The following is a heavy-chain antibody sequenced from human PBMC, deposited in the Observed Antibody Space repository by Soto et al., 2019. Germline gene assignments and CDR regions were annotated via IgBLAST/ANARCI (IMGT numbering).Heavy chain of an antibody. CDR1: GYTFTSYG. J-gene: IGHJ3*02. Sequence: QVQLVQSGAEVKKPGASVKVSCKASGYTFTSYGISWVRQAPGQWLEWMGWISAYNGNTNYAQKLQGRVTMTTDTSTSTAYMELRSLRSADTAVYYCARDGLVVPAAPSVRPNAFDIWGQGTMVTVSS. CDR2: ISAYNGNT. CDR3: ARDGLVVPAAPSVRPNAFDI. D-gene: IGHD2-2*01. V-gene: IGHV1-18*01.